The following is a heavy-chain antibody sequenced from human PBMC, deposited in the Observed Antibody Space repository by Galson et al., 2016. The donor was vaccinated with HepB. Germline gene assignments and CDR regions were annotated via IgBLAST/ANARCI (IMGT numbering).Heavy chain of an antibody. V-gene: IGHV2-5*02. Sequence: PALVKPTQALTLTCAFSGFSLSTTGVGVGWIRQPPGKALEWLALIYWDDDKRYSPSLKSRLTITKDTSKNQVVLAMTNMDPVDTATYYCAHKGNQLAAGYYYYGVDVWGPGTTVTVSS. CDR1: GFSLSTTGVG. CDR3: AHKGNQLAAGYYYYGVDV. D-gene: IGHD6-13*01. J-gene: IGHJ6*02. CDR2: IYWDDDK.